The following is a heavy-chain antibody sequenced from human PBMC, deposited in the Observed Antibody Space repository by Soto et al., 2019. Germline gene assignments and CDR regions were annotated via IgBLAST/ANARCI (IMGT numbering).Heavy chain of an antibody. D-gene: IGHD2-2*01. J-gene: IGHJ4*02. CDR2: ISGPGDST. CDR1: GFTFTNFA. Sequence: GGSLRLSCAASGFTFTNFAMNWVRQTPGSGLEWVSVISGPGDSTDYADSVKGRFTISRDKSKNTVYLQMNSLRDEDTALYYCAKGYCSSTSCSFEYWGQGTLVTVSS. V-gene: IGHV3-23*01. CDR3: AKGYCSSTSCSFEY.